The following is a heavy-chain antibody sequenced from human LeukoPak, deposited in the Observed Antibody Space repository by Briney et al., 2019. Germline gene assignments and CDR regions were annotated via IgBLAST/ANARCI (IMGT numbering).Heavy chain of an antibody. D-gene: IGHD2-2*01. CDR2: INPNDGDT. V-gene: IGHV1-2*06. CDR3: ARANFLYCSSSTCLFDY. J-gene: IGHJ4*02. Sequence: GASVKVSCKASGYTFTDYYMHWVRQAPGQGFEWMGRINPNDGDTNYAQKFQGRVTVIRDTSISTAHMEVSRLRSDDTAVYYCARANFLYCSSSTCLFDYWGQGTLVTVSS. CDR1: GYTFTDYY.